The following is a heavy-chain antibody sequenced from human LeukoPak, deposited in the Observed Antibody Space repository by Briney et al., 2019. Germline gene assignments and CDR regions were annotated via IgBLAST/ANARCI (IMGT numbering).Heavy chain of an antibody. J-gene: IGHJ3*02. V-gene: IGHV4-31*03. CDR2: IYYSGST. Sequence: TSETLSLTCTVSGGSISSGGYYWGWIRQHPGKGLEWIGYIYYSGSTYYNPSLKSRVTISVDTSKNQFSLKLTSVTAADTALYYCARQGSGGRALDIWGQGTMVTVSS. CDR3: ARQGSGGRALDI. CDR1: GGSISSGGYY.